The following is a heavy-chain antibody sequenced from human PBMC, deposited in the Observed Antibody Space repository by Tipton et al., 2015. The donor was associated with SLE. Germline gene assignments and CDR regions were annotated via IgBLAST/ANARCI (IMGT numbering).Heavy chain of an antibody. Sequence: WVRQAPGKGLEWIGSSYYSGNTYYNPSLKSRVTISVDMSQNLFSLRLSSVTAADTAVYYCATDYGDYIYWNWFDPWGQGTLVTVSS. J-gene: IGHJ5*02. D-gene: IGHD4-17*01. CDR2: SYYSGNT. V-gene: IGHV4-39*01. CDR3: ATDYGDYIYWNWFDP.